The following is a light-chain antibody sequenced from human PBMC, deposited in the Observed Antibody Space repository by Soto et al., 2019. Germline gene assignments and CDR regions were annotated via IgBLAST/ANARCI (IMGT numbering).Light chain of an antibody. CDR3: TSYAGSNTYV. Sequence: QSALTQPPSASGYPGQSVTISCTGTKNDIGVYDFVSWYQHHPGKAPRLIIYEVVQRPSGVPDRFSGSKSGNTASLTVSGLQAADEADYFCTSYAGSNTYVFGRGTKVTVL. CDR1: KNDIGVYDF. V-gene: IGLV2-8*01. CDR2: EVV. J-gene: IGLJ1*01.